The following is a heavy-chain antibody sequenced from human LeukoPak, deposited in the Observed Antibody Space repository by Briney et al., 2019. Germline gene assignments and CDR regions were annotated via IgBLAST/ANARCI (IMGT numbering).Heavy chain of an antibody. CDR3: GDFRG. V-gene: IGHV3-33*08. D-gene: IGHD2-21*02. Sequence: GGSLRLSCAASGFTFSSYAMSWVRQAPGKGLEWVAVIWYDGSNKYYADSVKGRFTISRDNSKNTLYLQMNSLRAEDTAVYYWGDFRGWGQGTLVTVSS. CDR2: IWYDGSNK. J-gene: IGHJ4*02. CDR1: GFTFSSYA.